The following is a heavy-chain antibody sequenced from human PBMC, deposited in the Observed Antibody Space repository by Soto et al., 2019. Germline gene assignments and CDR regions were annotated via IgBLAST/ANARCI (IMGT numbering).Heavy chain of an antibody. V-gene: IGHV3-21*01. CDR2: ISSSSSYI. CDR1: GFTFSSYS. D-gene: IGHD3-16*01. CDR3: ARRMGLFGVDNDYYYYGMDV. J-gene: IGHJ6*02. Sequence: GGSLRLSCAASGFTFSSYSMNWVRQAPGKGLEWVSSISSSSSYIYYADSVKGRFTISRDNAKNSLYLQMNSLRAEDTAVYYCARRMGLFGVDNDYYYYGMDVWGQGTTVTVSS.